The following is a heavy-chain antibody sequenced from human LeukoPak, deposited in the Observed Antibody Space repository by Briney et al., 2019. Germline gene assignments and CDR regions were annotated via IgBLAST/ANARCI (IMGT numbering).Heavy chain of an antibody. CDR1: GGSISSYY. J-gene: IGHJ4*02. CDR2: IYYSGST. CDR3: AREGPYGFVDY. D-gene: IGHD3/OR15-3a*01. V-gene: IGHV4-59*01. Sequence: SETLSLTCTVSGGSISSYYWSWIRQPPGQGLEWIGYIYYSGSTNYNPSLKSRVTISVDTSKNQFSLKLSSVTAADTAVYYCAREGPYGFVDYWGQGTLVTVSS.